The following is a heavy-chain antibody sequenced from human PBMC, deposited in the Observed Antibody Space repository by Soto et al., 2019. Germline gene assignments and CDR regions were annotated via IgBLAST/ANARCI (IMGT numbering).Heavy chain of an antibody. D-gene: IGHD3-16*01. CDR1: GGSINSRGY. CDR2: IYYRGST. Sequence: SETLSLTCTVSGGSINSRGYWGWVRQYPEKGLEWIGYIYYRGSTYYNPSLKSRVTISVDTSKNQFSLKLSSVTAADTAVYYCARVPAFGYYYYYMDVWGKGTTVTVSS. V-gene: IGHV4-61*08. CDR3: ARVPAFGYYYYYMDV. J-gene: IGHJ6*03.